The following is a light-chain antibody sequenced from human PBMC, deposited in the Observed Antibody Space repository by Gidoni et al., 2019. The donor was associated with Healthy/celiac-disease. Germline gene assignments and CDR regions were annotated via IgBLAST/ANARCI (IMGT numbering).Light chain of an antibody. CDR3: QQYYSTPYT. CDR2: WAS. CDR1: QSVLYSSNNKNY. J-gene: IGKJ2*01. V-gene: IGKV4-1*01. Sequence: DIVMTQSPDSLAVSLGERDTINCKSSQSVLYSSNNKNYLAWYQQKPGQPPKLLIYWASTRESGVPDRFSGSGSCTDFTLTISSLQAEDVAVYYCQQYYSTPYTFGQGTKLESK.